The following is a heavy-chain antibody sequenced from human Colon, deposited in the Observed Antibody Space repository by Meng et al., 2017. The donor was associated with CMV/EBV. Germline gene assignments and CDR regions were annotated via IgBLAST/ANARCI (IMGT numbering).Heavy chain of an antibody. D-gene: IGHD2-15*01. CDR2: IYPTDSNT. CDR1: GYSFSSYW. CDR3: ARHAGGSNPLDF. Sequence: KVSCKGSGYSFSSYWIAWMRQMPGKGLEWMGFIYPTDSNTKYSPSFHGQVTISVDRSINTAYLQWSSLKASDTAVYFCARHAGGSNPLDFWGQGTLVTVSS. V-gene: IGHV5-51*01. J-gene: IGHJ4*02.